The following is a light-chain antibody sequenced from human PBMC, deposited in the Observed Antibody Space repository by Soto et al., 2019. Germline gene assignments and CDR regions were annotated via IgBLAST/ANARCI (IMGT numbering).Light chain of an antibody. CDR1: QSLLNSNGYNG. Sequence: DIEMTQSPLSLRVTPGEPASISCKSSQSLLNSNGYNGLSWYLQKPGQSPRLLIYFGSNRASGVPDRLSGSVSVTYFTLQISSVEADDVGVYYCMQGEQAPITFGQVTRLEIK. V-gene: IGKV2-28*01. CDR2: FGS. J-gene: IGKJ5*01. CDR3: MQGEQAPIT.